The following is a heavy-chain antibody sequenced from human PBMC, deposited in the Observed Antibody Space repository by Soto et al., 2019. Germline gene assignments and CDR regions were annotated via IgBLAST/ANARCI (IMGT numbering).Heavy chain of an antibody. CDR1: GYTFTSYG. D-gene: IGHD2-2*01. J-gene: IGHJ5*02. V-gene: IGHV1-18*01. CDR2: ISAYNGNT. Sequence: ASXKDPWKASGYTFTSYGVSWVRQSPGQGLEWMGWISAYNGNTNYAQKLQGRVTMTTDTSTSTAYMELRSLRSDDTDVYYCARDLGCSSTSCYSNWFDPWGQGTLVTVSS. CDR3: ARDLGCSSTSCYSNWFDP.